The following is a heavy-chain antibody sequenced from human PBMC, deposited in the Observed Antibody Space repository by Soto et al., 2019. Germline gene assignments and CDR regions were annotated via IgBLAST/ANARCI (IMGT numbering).Heavy chain of an antibody. CDR2: VFDSGNT. J-gene: IGHJ1*01. CDR1: GGSMSGYH. D-gene: IGHD2-15*01. Sequence: QVQLQESGPGLVKPSETLSLTCTVSGGSMSGYHWTWIRQSPGKELEFVGSVFDSGNTKSNPSLRRRVAISMDASKSQFSLRLNSVTAADTAVYYCASCLNSVGSCLRFLRWGQGTLVTVSS. CDR3: ASCLNSVGSCLRFLR. V-gene: IGHV4-59*12.